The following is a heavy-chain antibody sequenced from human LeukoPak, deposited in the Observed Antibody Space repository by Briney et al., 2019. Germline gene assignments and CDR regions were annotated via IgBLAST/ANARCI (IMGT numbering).Heavy chain of an antibody. V-gene: IGHV1-8*03. CDR1: GYTFTSYD. CDR2: MNPNSGST. Sequence: RASVKVSCKASGYTFTSYDINWVRQATGQGLEWMGWMNPNSGSTGYAQKFQGRVTITRNTSISTAYMELRGLRSEDTAVYYCARGRSTGYPYYFEYWGQGTLVTVSS. D-gene: IGHD5-12*01. J-gene: IGHJ4*02. CDR3: ARGRSTGYPYYFEY.